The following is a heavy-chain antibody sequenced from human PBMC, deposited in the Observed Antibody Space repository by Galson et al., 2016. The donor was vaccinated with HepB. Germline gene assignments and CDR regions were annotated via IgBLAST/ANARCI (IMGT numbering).Heavy chain of an antibody. CDR3: ARGRGSCSDY. Sequence: SLRLSCAASGFSFNMYSMHWVRHAPGRGLEWVALISDDGSNTYYADSVQGRFTISRDNSKNTLYLEMKSLRLEDTAVYFCARGRGSCSDYWGRGTLVTVSS. J-gene: IGHJ4*02. V-gene: IGHV3-30-3*01. D-gene: IGHD2-15*01. CDR1: GFSFNMYS. CDR2: ISDDGSNT.